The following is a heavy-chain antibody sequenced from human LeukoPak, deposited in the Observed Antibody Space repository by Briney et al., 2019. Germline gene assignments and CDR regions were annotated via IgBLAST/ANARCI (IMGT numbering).Heavy chain of an antibody. CDR2: IYNDGSST. CDR1: GFTFDDYA. J-gene: IGHJ4*02. Sequence: GGSLRLSCAASGFTFDDYAMHWVRQAPGKGLVWVSRIYNDGSSTSYADSVKGRFTISRDNAKSTLYLQMNSLRAEDTAIYHCAQDRAWGAYAYWGQGALVTVSS. D-gene: IGHD2-21*01. CDR3: AQDRAWGAYAY. V-gene: IGHV3-74*01.